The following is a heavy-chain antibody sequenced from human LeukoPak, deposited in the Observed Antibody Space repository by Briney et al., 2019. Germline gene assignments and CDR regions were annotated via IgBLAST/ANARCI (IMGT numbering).Heavy chain of an antibody. Sequence: GGSLRLSCAASGFTVSSNYMSWVRQAPGKGLEWVSVIYGGGTTYYADSVKGRFTISRDNSKNTLYLQMNSLRAGDTAVYYCAREDCSGDSCYSAYFQHWGQGTLVTVSS. CDR2: IYGGGTT. J-gene: IGHJ1*01. CDR1: GFTVSSNY. D-gene: IGHD2-15*01. V-gene: IGHV3-53*01. CDR3: AREDCSGDSCYSAYFQH.